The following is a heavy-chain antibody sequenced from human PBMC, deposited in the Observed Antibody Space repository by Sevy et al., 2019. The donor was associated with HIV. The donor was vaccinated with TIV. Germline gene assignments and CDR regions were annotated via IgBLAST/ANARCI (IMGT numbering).Heavy chain of an antibody. V-gene: IGHV3-30*18. Sequence: GGSLRLSCAASGFAFSDYAMHWVRQAPGKGLEWVAAISYAGDNKYFADSVKGRFTVSKDNSKKTLYLEMNSLRAEDTAVYYCAKAHADCSGGTCYTAHYSYDMDVWGRGATVTVSS. CDR2: ISYAGDNK. J-gene: IGHJ6*02. CDR3: AKAHADCSGGTCYTAHYSYDMDV. CDR1: GFAFSDYA. D-gene: IGHD2-15*01.